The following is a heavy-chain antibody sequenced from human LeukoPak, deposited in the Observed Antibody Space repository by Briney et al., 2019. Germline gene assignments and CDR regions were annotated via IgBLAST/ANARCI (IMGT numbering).Heavy chain of an antibody. CDR3: ARAVLLRFRELAFDY. Sequence: SETLSLTCAVYGGSFSGYYWSWIRQPPGKGREWIGEINHSGSTNYNPSLKSRVTISVDTSKNQFSLKLSSVTAADTAVYYCARAVLLRFRELAFDYWGQGTLVTVSS. V-gene: IGHV4-34*01. J-gene: IGHJ4*02. CDR2: INHSGST. D-gene: IGHD3-10*01. CDR1: GGSFSGYY.